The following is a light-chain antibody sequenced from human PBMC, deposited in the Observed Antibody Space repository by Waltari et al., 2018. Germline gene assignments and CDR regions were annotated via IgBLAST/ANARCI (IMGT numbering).Light chain of an antibody. CDR1: HSNLRSIT. Sequence: QSVLTQPPHAAGTPGQRAQLSCYGTHSNLRSITATWYHQLPGTAPQLLIYSNNHLPAGVPDRFAGSKSGTSASLAISGLQPEDEADYYCSTWDGSLKGLLFGGGTKLTV. V-gene: IGLV1-44*01. J-gene: IGLJ3*02. CDR3: STWDGSLKGLL. CDR2: SNN.